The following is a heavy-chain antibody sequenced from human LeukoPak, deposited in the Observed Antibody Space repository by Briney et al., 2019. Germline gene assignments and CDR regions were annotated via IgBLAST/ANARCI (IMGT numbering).Heavy chain of an antibody. V-gene: IGHV3-20*04. Sequence: PGGSLRLSCAASGFTFSSYEMNWVRQAPGKGLEWVSGINWNGISTVYADSVKGRFTISRDNAKNSLYLQMNSLRAEDTALYYCARNEAVLDYWGQGTLVTVSS. D-gene: IGHD4-17*01. CDR2: INWNGIST. J-gene: IGHJ4*02. CDR3: ARNEAVLDY. CDR1: GFTFSSYE.